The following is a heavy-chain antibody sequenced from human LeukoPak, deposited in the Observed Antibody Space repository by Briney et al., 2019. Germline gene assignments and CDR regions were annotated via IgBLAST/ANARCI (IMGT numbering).Heavy chain of an antibody. CDR2: IYHSGST. Sequence: MPSETLSLTCTVSGYSITNGYYWAWIRQSPGKGLEWIASIYHSGSTYYNPSLKSRVTISVDTSKNQFSLKLSSVTAADTAVYYCARDGGPGSGSYYYYYYMDVWGKGTTVTVSS. D-gene: IGHD3-10*01. V-gene: IGHV4-38-2*02. J-gene: IGHJ6*03. CDR1: GYSITNGYY. CDR3: ARDGGPGSGSYYYYYYMDV.